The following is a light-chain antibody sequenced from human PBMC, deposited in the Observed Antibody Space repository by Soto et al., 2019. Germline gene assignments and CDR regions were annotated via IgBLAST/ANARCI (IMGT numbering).Light chain of an antibody. J-gene: IGKJ2*03. V-gene: IGKV3-20*01. Sequence: EVVLTQSPGTLSLSPGERATLSCRASQSVINYFGWYQQKPGQAPRLLIYGVSSRATGIPDRFSGSGSGTDFTLTFSRLEPEDFAVYYCHQYGSSHSFGQGTKLEIK. CDR2: GVS. CDR3: HQYGSSHS. CDR1: QSVINY.